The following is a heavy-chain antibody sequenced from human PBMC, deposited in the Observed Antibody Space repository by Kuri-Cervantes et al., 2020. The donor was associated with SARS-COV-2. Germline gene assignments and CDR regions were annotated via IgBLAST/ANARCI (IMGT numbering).Heavy chain of an antibody. CDR3: ARENWNYFDY. D-gene: IGHD1-1*01. V-gene: IGHV4-59*01. J-gene: IGHJ4*02. Sequence: GSLRLSCTVSGGSISSYHWSWIRQPPGKGLEWIGYIYYSGSTNYNPSLKSRVTISVDTSKNQFSLKLSSVTAADTAVYYCARENWNYFDYCGQGTLVTVSS. CDR1: GGSISSYH. CDR2: IYYSGST.